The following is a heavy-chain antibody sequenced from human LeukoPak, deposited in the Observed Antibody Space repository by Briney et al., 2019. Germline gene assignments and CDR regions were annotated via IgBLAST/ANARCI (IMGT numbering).Heavy chain of an antibody. Sequence: PSETLSFTCTVSGGSISSSSYYWGWIRQPPGKGLEWIGSIYYSGSTYYNPSLKSRVTISVDTSKNQFSLKLSSVTAADTAVYYCARDPWVGATPPSGWYFDLWGRGTLVTVSS. CDR1: GGSISSSSYY. J-gene: IGHJ2*01. D-gene: IGHD1-26*01. V-gene: IGHV4-39*07. CDR3: ARDPWVGATPPSGWYFDL. CDR2: IYYSGST.